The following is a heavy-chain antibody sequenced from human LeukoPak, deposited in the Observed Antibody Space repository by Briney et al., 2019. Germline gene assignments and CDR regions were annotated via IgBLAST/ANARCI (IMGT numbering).Heavy chain of an antibody. CDR3: ASGRRDWNYFYGY. J-gene: IGHJ4*02. Sequence: PGGSLRLSCAASGFTFSSYSMNWVRQAPGKGLEWVSSISSSSSYIYYADSVKGRFTISRDNAKNSLYLQMNSLRAEDTAVYYCASGRRDWNYFYGYWGQETLVTVSS. CDR1: GFTFSSYS. D-gene: IGHD1-7*01. CDR2: ISSSSSYI. V-gene: IGHV3-21*01.